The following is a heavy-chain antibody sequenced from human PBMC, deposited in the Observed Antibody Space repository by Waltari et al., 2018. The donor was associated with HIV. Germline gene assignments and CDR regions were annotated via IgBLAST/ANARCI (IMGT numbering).Heavy chain of an antibody. CDR1: GFTFSTYA. CDR2: ISYDGSNK. D-gene: IGHD2-15*01. J-gene: IGHJ4*02. CDR3: ARDILVVVTATSY. V-gene: IGHV3-30*01. Sequence: QVRLVESGGGVVQPGRSLRLSCAASGFTFSTYAMHWVGQAPGKGLEWVAVISYDGSNKYYADSVKGRFTISRDNSKNTLYLQMNSLRAEDTAVYYCARDILVVVTATSYWGQGTLVTVSS.